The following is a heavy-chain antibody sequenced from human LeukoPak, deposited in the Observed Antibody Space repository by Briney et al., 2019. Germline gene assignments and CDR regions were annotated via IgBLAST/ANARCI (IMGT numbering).Heavy chain of an antibody. Sequence: ASVKVSCKASGYTFTGYYMHWVRQAPGQGLEWMGWINPNSGGTNYAQKFQGRVTMTRDTSISTAYMELSRLRSDDTAVYYCARGEGALRYFDWLLLSDHWGQGTLVTVSS. CDR3: ARGEGALRYFDWLLLSDH. J-gene: IGHJ4*02. CDR1: GYTFTGYY. D-gene: IGHD3-9*01. CDR2: INPNSGGT. V-gene: IGHV1-2*02.